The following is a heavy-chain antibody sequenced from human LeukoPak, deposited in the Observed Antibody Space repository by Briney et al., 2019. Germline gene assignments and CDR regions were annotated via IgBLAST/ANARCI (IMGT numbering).Heavy chain of an antibody. J-gene: IGHJ4*02. CDR1: GGSISSSSYY. D-gene: IGHD3-16*01. V-gene: IGHV4-39*01. Sequence: SETLSLTCTASGGSISSSSYYWGWIRQPPGKGLEWIGSIYYSGSTYYNPSLKSRVTISVDTSKNQFSLKLSSVTAADTAVYYCASLSGGLFDYWGQGTLVTVSS. CDR3: ASLSGGLFDY. CDR2: IYYSGST.